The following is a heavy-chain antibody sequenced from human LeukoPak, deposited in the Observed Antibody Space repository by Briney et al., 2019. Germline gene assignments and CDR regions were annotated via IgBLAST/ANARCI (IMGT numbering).Heavy chain of an antibody. CDR2: IHYTGTA. CDR1: GGSINNHY. CDR3: ATNRAGTYDRPFDI. J-gene: IGHJ3*02. D-gene: IGHD1-26*01. Sequence: SETLSLTCIVSGGSINNHYWTWIRQTPGKGLEWIGDIHYTGTAKYNPSLKSRVTISTDTSKNQFSLELSSVTATDTAVYFCATNRAGTYDRPFDIWGQGTMVTVSS. V-gene: IGHV4-59*08.